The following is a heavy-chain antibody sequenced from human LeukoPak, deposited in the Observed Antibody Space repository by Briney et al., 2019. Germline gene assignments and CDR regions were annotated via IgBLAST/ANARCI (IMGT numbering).Heavy chain of an antibody. V-gene: IGHV3-23*01. Sequence: GGSLRLSCAASGFTFSSYAMSWVRQAPGKGLEWVSAISGSGGSTYYADSVKGRFTISRDNSKNTLYLQMNSLRAEDTAVYYCAKEWGTVTLYYYYGMDVWGQGTTVTVSS. J-gene: IGHJ6*02. CDR1: GFTFSSYA. CDR2: ISGSGGST. CDR3: AKEWGTVTLYYYYGMDV. D-gene: IGHD4-17*01.